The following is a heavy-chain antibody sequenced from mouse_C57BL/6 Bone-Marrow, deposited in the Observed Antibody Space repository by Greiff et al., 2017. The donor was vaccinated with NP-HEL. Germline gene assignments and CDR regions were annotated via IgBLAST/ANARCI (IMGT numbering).Heavy chain of an antibody. Sequence: VQLKQSGAELVRPGASVKLSCTASGFNIKDDYMHWVKQRPEQGLEWIGWIDPENGDTEYASKFQGKATITADTSSNTAYLQLSSLTSEDTAVYYCTTSITTVVEGFAYWGQGTLVTVSA. J-gene: IGHJ3*01. CDR1: GFNIKDDY. CDR2: IDPENGDT. CDR3: TTSITTVVEGFAY. V-gene: IGHV14-4*01. D-gene: IGHD1-1*01.